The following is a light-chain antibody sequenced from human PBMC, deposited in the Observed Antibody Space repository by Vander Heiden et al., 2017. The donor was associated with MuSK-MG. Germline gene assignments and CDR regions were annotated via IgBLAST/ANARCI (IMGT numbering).Light chain of an antibody. CDR1: QSVSSN. V-gene: IGKV3-15*01. Sequence: EIVMTQSPATLSVSPGERATLSCRASQSVSSNLAWYQQKPGQAPRLLIYGASTRDTGIPARFSGSGYGIEFTLTISSRQSEDFAVYYCQQYNNWPSPTFGQGTRLEIK. CDR3: QQYNNWPSPT. J-gene: IGKJ5*01. CDR2: GAS.